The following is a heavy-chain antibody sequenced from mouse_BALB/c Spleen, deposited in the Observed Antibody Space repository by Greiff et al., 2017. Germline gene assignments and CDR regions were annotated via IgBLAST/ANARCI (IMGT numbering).Heavy chain of an antibody. J-gene: IGHJ4*01. D-gene: IGHD2-14*01. Sequence: QVQLKESGPGLVQPSQSLSITCTVSGFSLTSYGVHWVRQSPGKGLEWLGVIWSGGSTDYNAAFISRLSISKDNSKSQVFFKMNSLQANDTAIYYCASYYRYGGAMDYWGQGTSVTVSS. CDR3: ASYYRYGGAMDY. CDR2: IWSGGST. CDR1: GFSLTSYG. V-gene: IGHV2-2*02.